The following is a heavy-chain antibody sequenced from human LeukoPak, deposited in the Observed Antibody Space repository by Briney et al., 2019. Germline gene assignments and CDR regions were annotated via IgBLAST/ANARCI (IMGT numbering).Heavy chain of an antibody. CDR3: ARDGGLWFGGLDLFDY. V-gene: IGHV1-2*04. J-gene: IGHJ4*02. Sequence: GASVKVSCKASGYTFTGYYMHWVRQAPGQGLEWMGWINPNSGGTNYAQKFQGWVTMTRDTSISTAYMELSRLRSDDTAVYYCARDGGLWFGGLDLFDYWGQGTLVTVSS. D-gene: IGHD3-10*01. CDR1: GYTFTGYY. CDR2: INPNSGGT.